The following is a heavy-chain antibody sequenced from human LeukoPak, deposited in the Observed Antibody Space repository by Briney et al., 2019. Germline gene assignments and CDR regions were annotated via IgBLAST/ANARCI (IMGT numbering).Heavy chain of an antibody. CDR2: INHSGST. Sequence: SETLSLTCTVSGGSISSGDYYWSWIRQPPGKGLEWIGEINHSGSTNYNPSLKSRVTISVDTSKNQFSLKLSSVTAADTAVYYCARVGLLGTMVRGVIITYFDYWAREPWSPSPQ. CDR1: GGSISSGDYY. D-gene: IGHD3-10*01. CDR3: ARVGLLGTMVRGVIITYFDY. V-gene: IGHV4-30-4*01. J-gene: IGHJ4*02.